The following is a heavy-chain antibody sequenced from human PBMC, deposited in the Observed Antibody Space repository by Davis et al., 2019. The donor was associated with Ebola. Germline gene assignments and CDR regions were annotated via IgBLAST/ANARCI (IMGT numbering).Heavy chain of an antibody. CDR2: IHYSGST. V-gene: IGHV4-59*08. J-gene: IGHJ4*02. CDR1: GGFISSYY. CDR3: ARVRYYYDSSGYFHVYFDY. Sequence: SETLSLTCTVSGGFISSYYWSWIRQPPGKGLEWIGYIHYSGSTNYNPSLKSRVTISVDTSKNQFSLKLSSVTAADTAVYYCARVRYYYDSSGYFHVYFDYWGQGTLVTVSS. D-gene: IGHD3-22*01.